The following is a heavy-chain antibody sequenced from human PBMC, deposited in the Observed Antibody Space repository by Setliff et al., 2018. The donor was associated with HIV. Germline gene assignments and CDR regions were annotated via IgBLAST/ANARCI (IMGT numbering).Heavy chain of an antibody. Sequence: PSETLSLTCAVSGGSVSSPSYYWGWIRQPPGKGLEWIGSVYNSGITFKNPSLKSRVSISVDRSGNQFSLRLTSVTAADTAVYYCATCRHRPSNWFDHWGQGTVVTVSS. CDR3: ATCRHRPSNWFDH. J-gene: IGHJ5*02. V-gene: IGHV4-39*07. CDR1: GGSVSSPSYY. CDR2: VYNSGIT.